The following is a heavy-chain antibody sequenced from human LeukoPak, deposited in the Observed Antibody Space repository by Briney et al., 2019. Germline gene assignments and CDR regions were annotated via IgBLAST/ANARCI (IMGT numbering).Heavy chain of an antibody. CDR2: IDSSSSYI. CDR1: GFTFTNYW. Sequence: GGSLRLSCAASGFTFTNYWMHWVRQAPGKGLEWVSFIDSSSSYIYYADSVKGRFTISRDNTKNSLYLQVHSLRAEDTAVYYCARDPIRYSSGPTFSDYWGQGTLVTVSS. V-gene: IGHV3-21*01. D-gene: IGHD6-19*01. CDR3: ARDPIRYSSGPTFSDY. J-gene: IGHJ4*02.